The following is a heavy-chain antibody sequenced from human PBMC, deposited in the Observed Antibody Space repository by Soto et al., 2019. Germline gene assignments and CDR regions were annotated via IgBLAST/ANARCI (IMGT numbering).Heavy chain of an antibody. Sequence: GGSLRLSCAASGFTFSSYSMNWVRQAPGKGLEWVSSISSSSSYIYYADSVKGRFTISRDNAKNSLYLQMNSLRAEDTAVYYCARDSRTSGLLQLVPNWFDPWGQGNLVTVSS. D-gene: IGHD6-6*01. CDR1: GFTFSSYS. CDR2: ISSSSSYI. V-gene: IGHV3-21*01. CDR3: ARDSRTSGLLQLVPNWFDP. J-gene: IGHJ5*02.